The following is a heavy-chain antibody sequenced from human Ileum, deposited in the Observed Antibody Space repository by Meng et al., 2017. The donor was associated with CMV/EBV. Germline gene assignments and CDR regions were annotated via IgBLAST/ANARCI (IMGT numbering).Heavy chain of an antibody. V-gene: IGHV4-39*01. CDR3: VRIDIWFGELFPGYFDY. CDR1: SISRRGYY. CDR2: IYYSGGT. Sequence: SISRRGYYGGWIRQPPGKGLHWIGSIYYSGGTYYNPSLKSRVTISVDTSKNQFSLKLTSVTAADTALYYCVRIDIWFGELFPGYFDYWGQGTLVTVSS. D-gene: IGHD3-10*01. J-gene: IGHJ4*02.